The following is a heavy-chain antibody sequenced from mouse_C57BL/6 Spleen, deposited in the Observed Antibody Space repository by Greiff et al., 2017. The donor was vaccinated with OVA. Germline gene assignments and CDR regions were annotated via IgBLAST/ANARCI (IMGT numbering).Heavy chain of an antibody. V-gene: IGHV5-17*01. CDR3: ARSYDREYYFDY. J-gene: IGHJ2*01. CDR2: ISSGSSTI. CDR1: GFTFSDYG. D-gene: IGHD2-3*01. Sequence: EVMLVESGGGLVKPGGSLKLSCAASGFTFSDYGMHWVRQAPEKGLEWVAYISSGSSTIYYADTVKGRFTISRDNAKNTLFLQMTSLRSEDTAMYYCARSYDREYYFDYWGQGTTLTVSS.